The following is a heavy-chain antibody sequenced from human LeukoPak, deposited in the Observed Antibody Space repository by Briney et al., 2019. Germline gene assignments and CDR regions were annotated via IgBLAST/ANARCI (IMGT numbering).Heavy chain of an antibody. CDR2: IYPGDSYT. CDR3: ATPQVYCTSISCYIVN. J-gene: IGHJ4*02. V-gene: IGHV5-51*01. D-gene: IGHD2-2*02. CDR1: GYSFTNSW. Sequence: GESLKISCKGSGYSFTNSWIGWVRQMPGKGLEWMGIIYPGDSYTKYSPSFQGQVTTSADKSTSTAYLQWSTLKASDTAMYYCATPQVYCTSISCYIVNWGQGTLVTVSS.